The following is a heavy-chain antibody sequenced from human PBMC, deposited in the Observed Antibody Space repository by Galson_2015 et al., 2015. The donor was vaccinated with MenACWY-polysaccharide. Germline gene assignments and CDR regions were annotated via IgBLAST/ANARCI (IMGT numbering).Heavy chain of an antibody. V-gene: IGHV3-21*01. Sequence: SLRLSCAASGFTLSTYRMNWVRQAPGKGLEWVSSIGNSPTYIYYADSVKGRFTISRDNAKNSLYLQMNSLRVDDTAIYYCAIHYFYEPSRTWEGAFDVWGQGTMVTGSS. CDR3: AIHYFYEPSRTWEGAFDV. D-gene: IGHD2/OR15-2a*01. CDR2: IGNSPTYI. J-gene: IGHJ3*01. CDR1: GFTLSTYR.